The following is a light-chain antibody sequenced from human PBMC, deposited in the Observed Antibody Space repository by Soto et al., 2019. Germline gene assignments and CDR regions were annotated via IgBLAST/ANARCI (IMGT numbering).Light chain of an antibody. CDR2: GAS. V-gene: IGKV3-20*01. CDR1: QSVSSNY. CDR3: QQYGSSPRVT. Sequence: PGERATLSCRASQSVSSNYLVWYQQKPGQAPRLLIHGASTRATGIPDRFSGSGSGTDFSLTISRLEPEDFAVYYCQQYGSSPRVTFGGGTKVEIK. J-gene: IGKJ4*01.